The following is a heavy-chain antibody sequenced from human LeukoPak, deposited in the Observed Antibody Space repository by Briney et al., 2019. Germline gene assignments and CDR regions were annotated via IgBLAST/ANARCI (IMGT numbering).Heavy chain of an antibody. CDR1: GGSISSYY. CDR2: IYYSGST. V-gene: IGHV4-39*01. D-gene: IGHD3-3*01. Sequence: SETLSLTCTVSGGSISSYYWGWIRQPPGKGLEWIGSIYYSGSTYYNPSLKSRVTISVDTSKNQFSLKLSSVTAADTAVYYCARYYDFWSGYHDYWGQGTLVTVSS. J-gene: IGHJ4*02. CDR3: ARYYDFWSGYHDY.